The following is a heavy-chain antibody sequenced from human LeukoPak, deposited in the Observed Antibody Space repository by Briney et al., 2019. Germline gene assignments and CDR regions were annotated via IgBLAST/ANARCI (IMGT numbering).Heavy chain of an antibody. D-gene: IGHD5-18*01. J-gene: IGHJ4*02. V-gene: IGHV5-51*01. CDR2: IYPSDSDT. CDR1: GYTFSNYW. Sequence: GEALKISCKGSGYTFSNYWIGWVRQMPGKGLEWMGSIYPSDSDTKYSPSFQGQVTISADKSITSAYLQLSSLQASDSAMYYCARLIPGYSLFDYWGQGTLVTVSS. CDR3: ARLIPGYSLFDY.